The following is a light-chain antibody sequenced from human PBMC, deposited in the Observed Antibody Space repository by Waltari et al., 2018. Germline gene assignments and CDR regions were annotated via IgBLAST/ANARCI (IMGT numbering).Light chain of an antibody. J-gene: IGKJ4*01. CDR3: QPRSNWPLT. Sequence: ETVLTQSPATLSLSPGERATLSCRASQSVNTYVAWYHQQPDRAPRLLSYAASNRATGIPARFRGRGSGTDFPLTLSSLEPEDFAVYYCQPRSNWPLTFGGGTQVEIQ. CDR2: AAS. V-gene: IGKV3-11*01. CDR1: QSVNTY.